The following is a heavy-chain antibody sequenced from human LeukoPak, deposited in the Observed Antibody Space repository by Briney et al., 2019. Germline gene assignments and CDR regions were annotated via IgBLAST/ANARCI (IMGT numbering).Heavy chain of an antibody. CDR2: LYTSGSM. CDR1: NYSISSGYY. CDR3: TKGRGI. Sequence: PSETLSLTCTVSNYSISSGYYWYWIRQPAGKGLEWIGHLYTSGSMSYNPSPKSRVTISVDTSKNQFSLKLTSVTAADTAVYYCTKGRGIWGQGTLVTVSS. D-gene: IGHD3-10*01. V-gene: IGHV4-61*09. J-gene: IGHJ4*02.